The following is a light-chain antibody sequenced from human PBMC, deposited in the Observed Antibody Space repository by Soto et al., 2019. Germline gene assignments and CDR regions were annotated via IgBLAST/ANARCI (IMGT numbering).Light chain of an antibody. CDR2: DAS. Sequence: DIQMTQSPSSLSASIGDRVTITCRANQHIRNYVNWYQQRPGKAPKLLIYDASSLESGVPSRFSGRRSGTEFTLTISSLQPDDFGTYYCQQYESYSPLTFGGGTKVDIK. V-gene: IGKV1-5*01. J-gene: IGKJ4*01. CDR3: QQYESYSPLT. CDR1: QHIRNY.